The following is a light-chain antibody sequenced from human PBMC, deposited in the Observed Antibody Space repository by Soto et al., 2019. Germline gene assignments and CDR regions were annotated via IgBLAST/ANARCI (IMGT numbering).Light chain of an antibody. V-gene: IGLV2-8*01. J-gene: IGLJ2*01. CDR3: ASYAGSDSWV. CDR1: SSDVGNYDY. CDR2: EVS. Sequence: QSALTQPPSASGSPGQSVTISCTGTSSDVGNYDYVSWYQQHPGKAPKLMIFEVSRRPSGVPGRFSGSKSGYTASLTVSGLQAEHEADYYCASYAGSDSWVFGGGTKLTVL.